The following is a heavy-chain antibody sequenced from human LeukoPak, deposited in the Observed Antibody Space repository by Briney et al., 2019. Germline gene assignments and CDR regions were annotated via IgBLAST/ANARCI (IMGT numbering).Heavy chain of an antibody. CDR1: GGTFSSYA. Sequence: GASVKVSCKASGGTFSSYAISWVRQAPGQGLEWMGGIIPIFGTANYAQKFQGRVTITADKSTSTAYMELSSLRSEDTAVYYCARDVYYDSYFQHWGQGTLVTVSS. CDR2: IIPIFGTA. V-gene: IGHV1-69*06. D-gene: IGHD3-22*01. CDR3: ARDVYYDSYFQH. J-gene: IGHJ1*01.